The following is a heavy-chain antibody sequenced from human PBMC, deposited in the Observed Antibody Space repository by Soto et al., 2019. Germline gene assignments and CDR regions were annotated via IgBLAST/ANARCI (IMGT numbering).Heavy chain of an antibody. V-gene: IGHV4-59*01. CDR2: IYYSGST. Sequence: SETLSLTCTVSGGSISSYYWSWIRQPPGKGLEWIGYIYYSGSTNYNPSLKSRVTISVDTSKNQFSLKLSSVTAADTAVYYCATGGYYGDSESFDYWGQGTLVTVSS. J-gene: IGHJ4*02. CDR1: GGSISSYY. CDR3: ATGGYYGDSESFDY. D-gene: IGHD4-17*01.